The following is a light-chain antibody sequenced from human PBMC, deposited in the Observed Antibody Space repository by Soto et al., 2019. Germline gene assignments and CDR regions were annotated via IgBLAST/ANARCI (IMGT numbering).Light chain of an antibody. V-gene: IGLV2-8*01. J-gene: IGLJ1*01. CDR3: SSYAGSNNFV. CDR1: RSDIGVYNY. CDR2: EVN. Sequence: QSVLTQPPSASGSPGQSVTVSCTGTRSDIGVYNYVSWYRQHPGKAPKLLISEVNKRPSGVPDRFSGSKSGNTASLTVSGLQAEDEADYYCSSYAGSNNFVFGTGTKVTV.